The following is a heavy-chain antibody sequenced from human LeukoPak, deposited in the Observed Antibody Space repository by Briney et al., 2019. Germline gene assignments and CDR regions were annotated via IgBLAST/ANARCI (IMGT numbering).Heavy chain of an antibody. D-gene: IGHD2-2*01. Sequence: GGSLRLSCAASGFTFSSYWIHWVRQAPGKGLVWVSRINSDGSSTSYADSVKGRFTISRDNAKNTLYLQMNSLRAEDTAVYYCARELPAAILRLDPGLDYWGQGTLVTVSS. V-gene: IGHV3-74*01. CDR3: ARELPAAILRLDPGLDY. CDR1: GFTFSSYW. CDR2: INSDGSST. J-gene: IGHJ4*02.